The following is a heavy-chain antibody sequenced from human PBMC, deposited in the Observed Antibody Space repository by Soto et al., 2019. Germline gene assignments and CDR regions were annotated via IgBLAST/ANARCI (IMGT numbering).Heavy chain of an antibody. J-gene: IGHJ4*02. D-gene: IGHD6-19*01. V-gene: IGHV4-39*01. CDR3: ATREFNIAVAGKGFDY. CDR1: GGSISSSSYY. CDR2: IYYSGST. Sequence: QLQLQESGPGLVKPSETLSLTCTVSGGSISSSSYYWGWIRQPPGKGLEWIGSIYYSGSTYYNPSLKSRVTISVDTSKNQFSLKLSSVTAADTAVYYCATREFNIAVAGKGFDYWGQGSLVTVSS.